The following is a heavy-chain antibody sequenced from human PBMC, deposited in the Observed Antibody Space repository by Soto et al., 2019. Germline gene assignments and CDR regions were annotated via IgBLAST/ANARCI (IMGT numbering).Heavy chain of an antibody. CDR3: ARDPRPVVVITQFDY. CDR1: GFTFSSYA. J-gene: IGHJ4*02. D-gene: IGHD3-22*01. V-gene: IGHV3-30-3*01. CDR2: ISYDGSNK. Sequence: GGSLRLSCAASGFTFSSYAMHWVRQAPGKGLEWVAVISYDGSNKYYADSVKGRFTISRDNSKNTLYLQMNSLRAEDTAVYYCARDPRPVVVITQFDYWGQGTLVTVSS.